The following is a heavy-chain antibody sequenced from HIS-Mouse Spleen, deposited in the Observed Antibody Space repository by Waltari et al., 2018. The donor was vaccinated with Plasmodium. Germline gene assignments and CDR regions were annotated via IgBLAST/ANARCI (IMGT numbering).Heavy chain of an antibody. J-gene: IGHJ2*01. CDR1: GFTFSSYW. D-gene: IGHD6-13*01. Sequence: EVQLVESGGGLVQPGGSLRLSGAPPGFTFSSYWMSWVRLAPGKGLEWVANIKQDGSEKYYVDSVKGRFTISRDNAKNSLYLQMNSLRAEDTAVYYCASSWYWYFDLWGRGTLVTVSS. V-gene: IGHV3-7*01. CDR2: IKQDGSEK. CDR3: ASSWYWYFDL.